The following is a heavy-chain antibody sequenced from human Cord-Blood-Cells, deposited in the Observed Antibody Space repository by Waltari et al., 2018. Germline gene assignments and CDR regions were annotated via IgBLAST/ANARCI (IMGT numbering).Heavy chain of an antibody. J-gene: IGHJ5*02. D-gene: IGHD2-15*01. CDR2: INHSGST. CDR3: ARVVYCSGGSCYSGWFDP. CDR1: GGAFSGYY. V-gene: IGHV4-34*01. Sequence: QVQLQQWGAGLLKPSETLSLTCAVYGGAFSGYYWSWIRQPPGRGLEWIGEINHSGSTNYNQSVKGRVTISVDTSKNQFSLKLSCVTAADTAVYYCARVVYCSGGSCYSGWFDPWGQGTLVTVSS.